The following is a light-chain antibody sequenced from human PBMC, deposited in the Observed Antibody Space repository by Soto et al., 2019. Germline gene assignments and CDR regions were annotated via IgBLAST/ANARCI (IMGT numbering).Light chain of an antibody. CDR1: QSISSY. Sequence: DIQMTQSPSSLSASVGDRVTITCRASQSISSYLNWYQQKPGKAPKLLLYAASSLQSWVPSRFSGSRSGTDFTLTISSLQPEDFATYYCQQSYSTQYTFGQGTKLEIK. J-gene: IGKJ2*01. CDR3: QQSYSTQYT. V-gene: IGKV1-39*01. CDR2: AAS.